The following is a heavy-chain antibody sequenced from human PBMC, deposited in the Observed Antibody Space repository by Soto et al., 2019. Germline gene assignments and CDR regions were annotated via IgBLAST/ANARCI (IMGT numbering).Heavy chain of an antibody. CDR1: GFTFSGSA. CDR2: IRSKADSYAT. V-gene: IGHV3-73*01. J-gene: IGHJ2*01. Sequence: EVQLVESGGGLVQPGGSLKLSCAASGFTFSGSAMHWVRQASGKGLEWVGRIRSKADSYATGYAASVKGRFTISRDDSKNTAYLQMNSLKIEDTAVYYCTRHAPSMDGYFDLWGRGTLVTVSS. CDR3: TRHAPSMDGYFDL. D-gene: IGHD3-10*01.